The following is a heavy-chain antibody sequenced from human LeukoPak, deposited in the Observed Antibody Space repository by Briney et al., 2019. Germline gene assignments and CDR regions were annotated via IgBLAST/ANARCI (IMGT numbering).Heavy chain of an antibody. Sequence: GGSLRLSCATSGFTFSNYWIAWVRQAPGKGLEWVASIRDDGSAKFYVDSVKGRFTISRDNAKNSLYLQLNSLRAEDTAVYYCARFILYHGSFDIWGQGTMVTVSS. CDR1: GFTFSNYW. CDR2: IRDDGSAK. V-gene: IGHV3-7*01. CDR3: ARFILYHGSFDI. D-gene: IGHD2-8*01. J-gene: IGHJ3*02.